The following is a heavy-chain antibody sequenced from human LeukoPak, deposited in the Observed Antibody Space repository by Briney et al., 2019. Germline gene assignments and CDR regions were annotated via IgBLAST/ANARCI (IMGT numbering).Heavy chain of an antibody. D-gene: IGHD1-1*01. CDR1: GFSFSTYS. CDR2: IVGSSSTR. V-gene: IGHV3-48*04. Sequence: GGSLRLSCAASGFSFSTYSMNWVRQAPGKGLEWVSYIVGSSSTRYYADSVKGRFTISRDNAKNSLYLQMDSLRAEDTAVYYCATDSPETAAFDYWGQGTLVTVSS. J-gene: IGHJ4*02. CDR3: ATDSPETAAFDY.